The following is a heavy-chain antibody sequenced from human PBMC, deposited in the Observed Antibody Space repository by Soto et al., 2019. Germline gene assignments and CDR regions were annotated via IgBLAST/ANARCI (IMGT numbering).Heavy chain of an antibody. V-gene: IGHV1-18*01. CDR3: ARGRYGDY. CDR2: ISAHNGNT. Sequence: QAHLVQSGHEVKKPGASVKVSCKGSGYIFTSYGIAWVRQAPGQGLEWMGWISAHNGNTDYAQKFTGRVTVTRDTSTCTADMQPRSLRSDDTAFYYCARGRYGDYWGQGALVTVPS. CDR1: GYIFTSYG. D-gene: IGHD4-17*01. J-gene: IGHJ4*02.